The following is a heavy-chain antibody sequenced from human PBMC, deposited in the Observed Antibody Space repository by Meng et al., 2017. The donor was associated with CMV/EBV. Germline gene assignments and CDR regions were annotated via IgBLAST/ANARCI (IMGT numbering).Heavy chain of an antibody. D-gene: IGHD3-3*01. J-gene: IGHJ6*02. Sequence: GESLKISCAASGFTFSSYWMHWVRQAPGKGLVWVSRINSDGCSTSYADSVKGRFTISRDNAKNTLYLQMNSLRAEDTAVYYCASNYDLNYYYYYGMDVWGQGTTVTVSS. V-gene: IGHV3-74*01. CDR1: GFTFSSYW. CDR3: ASNYDLNYYYYYGMDV. CDR2: INSDGCST.